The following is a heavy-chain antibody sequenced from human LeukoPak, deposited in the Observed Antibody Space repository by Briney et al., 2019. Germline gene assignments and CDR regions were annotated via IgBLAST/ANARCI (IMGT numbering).Heavy chain of an antibody. V-gene: IGHV4-39*07. J-gene: IGHJ5*01. CDR2: IYYSGST. CDR1: GGSISSSSYY. Sequence: ASETLSLTCTVSGGSISSSSYYWGWIRQPPGKGLEWIGSIYYSGSTNYNPSLKSRVTISVDTSKNQFSLKLSSVTAADTAVYYCARGSRTWGVGSWGQGALVTVSS. D-gene: IGHD6-13*01. CDR3: ARGSRTWGVGS.